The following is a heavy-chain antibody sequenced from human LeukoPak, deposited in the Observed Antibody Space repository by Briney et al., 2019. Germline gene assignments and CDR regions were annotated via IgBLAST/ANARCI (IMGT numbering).Heavy chain of an antibody. J-gene: IGHJ5*02. V-gene: IGHV1-18*01. Sequence: ASVKVSCKASGDTFTSYGISWVRQAPGQGLEWMGWISAYNGNTNYAQKLQGRVTMTTDTSTSTAYMELRSLRSDDTAVYYCARDLTEYSSSSDNWFDPWGQGTLVTVSS. CDR1: GDTFTSYG. D-gene: IGHD6-6*01. CDR3: ARDLTEYSSSSDNWFDP. CDR2: ISAYNGNT.